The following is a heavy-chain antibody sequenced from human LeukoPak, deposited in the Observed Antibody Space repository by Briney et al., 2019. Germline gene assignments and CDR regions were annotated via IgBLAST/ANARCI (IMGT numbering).Heavy chain of an antibody. CDR2: IYYSGST. D-gene: IGHD4-17*01. V-gene: IGHV4-59*01. CDR1: GGSISSYY. J-gene: IGHJ4*02. Sequence: SETLSLTCTVSGGSISSYYWSWIRQPPGKGLEWIGYIYYSGSTNYNPSLKSRVTISVDTSKNQFSLKLSSVTAADTAVYYCARNHDYGDYLFDYWGQGTLVTVSS. CDR3: ARNHDYGDYLFDY.